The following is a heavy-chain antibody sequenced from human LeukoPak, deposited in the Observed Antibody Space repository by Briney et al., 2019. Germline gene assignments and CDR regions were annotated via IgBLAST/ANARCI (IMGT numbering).Heavy chain of an antibody. J-gene: IGHJ3*02. V-gene: IGHV3-30*18. CDR3: AKSPGSRITIFGVVISDAFDI. CDR1: GFTFSSYG. Sequence: GGSLRLSCAASGFTFSSYGMHWVRQAPGKGLEWVAVISYDGSNKYYADSVKGRFTISRDNSKNTLYLQMNSLRAEDTAVYYCAKSPGSRITIFGVVISDAFDIWGQGTMVTVSS. CDR2: ISYDGSNK. D-gene: IGHD3-3*01.